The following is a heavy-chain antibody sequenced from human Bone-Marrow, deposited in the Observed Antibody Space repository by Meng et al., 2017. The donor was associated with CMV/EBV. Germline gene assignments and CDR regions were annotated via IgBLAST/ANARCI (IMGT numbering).Heavy chain of an antibody. D-gene: IGHD4-11*01. J-gene: IGHJ5*02. CDR2: INNGADRT. V-gene: IGHV3-23*01. Sequence: GGSLRLSCAASGFTFTTYDMTWVRQAPGKGLEWISSINNGADRTYYAESVRGRFTISRDNSKNTLHLQMNSLRAEDTVVYYCAKKGTTVIPGNWFDTWGQGTLVTGSS. CDR1: GFTFTTYD. CDR3: AKKGTTVIPGNWFDT.